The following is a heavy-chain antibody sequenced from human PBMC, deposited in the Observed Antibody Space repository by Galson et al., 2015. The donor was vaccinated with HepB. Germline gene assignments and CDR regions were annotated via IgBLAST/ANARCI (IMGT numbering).Heavy chain of an antibody. CDR1: GYTFTNYF. CDR3: ARQTQRFRGAEAATEQDF. CDR2: IYPGDSDA. Sequence: QSGAEVKKPGESLKISCKGSGYTFTNYFIAWVRQMPGKGLEWMGVIYPGDSDAKYSPSFQGQVTISADKSITTAYLHWSRLRASDTAMYYCARQTQRFRGAEAATEQDFWGQGTLVTVSS. V-gene: IGHV5-51*01. D-gene: IGHD6-19*01. J-gene: IGHJ4*02.